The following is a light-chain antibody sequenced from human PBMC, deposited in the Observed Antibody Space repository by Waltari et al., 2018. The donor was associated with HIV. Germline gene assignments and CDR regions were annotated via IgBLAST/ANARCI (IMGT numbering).Light chain of an antibody. CDR2: YKSDSDK. J-gene: IGLJ3*02. CDR1: SAINVVNYT. Sequence: QAVLTQPSSLSASPGASASLTCTLRSAINVVNYTINWYQQQPGSPPQYLLRYKSDSDKQQGSGVPSRFSGSKDASANAGILLISGLQSEDEADYYCMIWYSSAGVFGGGTKLTVL. V-gene: IGLV5-45*02. CDR3: MIWYSSAGV.